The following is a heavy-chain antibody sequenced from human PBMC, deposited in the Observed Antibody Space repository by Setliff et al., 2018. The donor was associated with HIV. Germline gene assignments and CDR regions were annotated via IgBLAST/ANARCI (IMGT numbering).Heavy chain of an antibody. V-gene: IGHV4-4*07. J-gene: IGHJ3*02. Sequence: SETLSLTCIVSGDSVTGYHWNWIRQPAGQGLEWIGRIYYNGWTDYNPSLKSRLTMSVDTSNNLFSLRLTSVTAADTAVYYCARAPTHYFGNNKSSWPDAFDIWGLGTMVTVSS. CDR2: IYYNGWT. CDR3: ARAPTHYFGNNKSSWPDAFDI. D-gene: IGHD3-10*01. CDR1: GDSVTGYH.